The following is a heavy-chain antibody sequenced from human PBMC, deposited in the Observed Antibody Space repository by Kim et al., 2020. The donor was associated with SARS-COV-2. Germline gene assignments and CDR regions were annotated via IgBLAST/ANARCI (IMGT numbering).Heavy chain of an antibody. D-gene: IGHD5-12*01. CDR2: IDPSDSYI. J-gene: IGHJ4*02. V-gene: IGHV5-10-1*01. CDR1: GFSFASYW. Sequence: GESLKISCQGSGFSFASYWISWVRQMPGKGLEWMGRIDPSDSYINYSPSFQGRVTISADKSISTAYLELSDLKASDTAMYYCATMEIRGFSGLEDFWGQGTLLTVSS. CDR3: ATMEIRGFSGLEDF.